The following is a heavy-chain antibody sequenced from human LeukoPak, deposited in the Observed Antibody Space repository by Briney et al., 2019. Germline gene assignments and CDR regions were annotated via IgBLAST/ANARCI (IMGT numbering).Heavy chain of an antibody. D-gene: IGHD3-9*01. V-gene: IGHV4-34*01. J-gene: IGHJ4*02. CDR2: INHSGST. CDR1: GGSFSGYY. CDR3: ARWVPTGYYQYYFDY. Sequence: PSETLSLTCAVYGGSFSGYYWSWIRQPPGKGLEWIGEINHSGSTNYNPSLKSRVTISVDTSKNQLSLKLSSVTAADTAVYYCARWVPTGYYQYYFDYWGQGTLVTVSS.